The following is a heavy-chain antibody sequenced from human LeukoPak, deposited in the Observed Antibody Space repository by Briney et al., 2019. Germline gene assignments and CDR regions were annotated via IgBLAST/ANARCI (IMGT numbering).Heavy chain of an antibody. CDR2: IYYSGST. CDR3: ARVEGSWQGPGDHYYGMDV. CDR1: GGSISSSSYY. J-gene: IGHJ6*02. Sequence: PSETLSLTCTVSGGSISSSSYYWGWIRQPPGKGLEWIGSIYYSGSTYYNPSLKSRVTISVDTSKNQFSLKLSSVTAADTAVYYCARVEGSWQGPGDHYYGMDVWGQGTTVTVSS. V-gene: IGHV4-39*07. D-gene: IGHD6-13*01.